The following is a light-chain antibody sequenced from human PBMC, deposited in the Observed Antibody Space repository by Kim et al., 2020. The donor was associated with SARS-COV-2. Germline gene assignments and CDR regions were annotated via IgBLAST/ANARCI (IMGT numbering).Light chain of an antibody. Sequence: RVTIFWAGRSSNIGAGYDVHWYQQLPGTAPTLLICDNSHRPSGVPDRFSGSKSGTSAPLAITGLQAEAEADYSCQSSDSSLRGGVFGTGTKVTVL. CDR2: DNS. CDR3: QSSDSSLRGGV. J-gene: IGLJ1*01. V-gene: IGLV1-40*01. CDR1: SSNIGAGYD.